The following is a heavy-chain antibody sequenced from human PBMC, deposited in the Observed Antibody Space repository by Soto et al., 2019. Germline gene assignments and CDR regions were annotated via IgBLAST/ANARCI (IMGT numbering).Heavy chain of an antibody. CDR1: GDSISTDY. J-gene: IGHJ4*02. Sequence: QVHLQESGPGLVKPSETLSLTCTVSGDSISTDYWSWIRQSPGKGLEWIGFIYYGGSTNYNPSLKSRVTISVDTPKNQFSLKLSSVTAADTAVYYYAKNWNWGSLVHWGQGTLVTVSS. D-gene: IGHD7-27*01. CDR2: IYYGGST. V-gene: IGHV4-59*08. CDR3: AKNWNWGSLVH.